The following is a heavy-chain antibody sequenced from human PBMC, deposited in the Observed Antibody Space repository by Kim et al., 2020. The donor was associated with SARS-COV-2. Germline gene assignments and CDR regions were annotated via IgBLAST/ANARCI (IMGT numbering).Heavy chain of an antibody. D-gene: IGHD3-22*01. V-gene: IGHV3-23*01. CDR3: AKDLDSSGSLGYFDY. J-gene: IGHJ4*02. Sequence: DSVKGRFTIPRDKSKNTLYLQMNSLRAEDTAVYYCAKDLDSSGSLGYFDYWGQGTLVTVSS.